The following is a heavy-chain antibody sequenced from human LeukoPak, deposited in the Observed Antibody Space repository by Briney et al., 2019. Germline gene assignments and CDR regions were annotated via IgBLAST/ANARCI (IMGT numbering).Heavy chain of an antibody. CDR2: IKQDGSEK. D-gene: IGHD6-13*01. Sequence: GGSLRLSCAASGFTFSSYWMSWVRQAPGKGLEWVANIKQDGSEKYYVDSVKGRFTISRDNAKNSLYLQMNSLRAEVTAVYYCARKSSSWWGDWYFDLWGRGTLVTVSS. CDR1: GFTFSSYW. V-gene: IGHV3-7*01. CDR3: ARKSSSWWGDWYFDL. J-gene: IGHJ2*01.